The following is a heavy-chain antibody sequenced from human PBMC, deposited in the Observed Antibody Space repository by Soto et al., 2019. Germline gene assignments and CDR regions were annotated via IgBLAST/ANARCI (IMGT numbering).Heavy chain of an antibody. CDR1: GVTFRSFG. CDR2: IIPSFRTR. Sequence: QVQLVASGAEAKQPGSSVKVACQASGVTFRSFGISWVQHAPGQWLEWMGGIIPSFRTRNYAHNFQGRVTMTAHKSTRSVYMEMSRLSSEATTVCYCASITCRGCRPGTHRFTGFDLWGQGTLVTVSS. D-gene: IGHD6-19*01. J-gene: IGHJ5*02. V-gene: IGHV1-69*06. CDR3: ASITCRGCRPGTHRFTGFDL.